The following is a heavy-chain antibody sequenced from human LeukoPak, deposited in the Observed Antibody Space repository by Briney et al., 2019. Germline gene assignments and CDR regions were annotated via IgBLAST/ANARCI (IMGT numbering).Heavy chain of an antibody. CDR3: ARDLYSSSWYDY. J-gene: IGHJ4*02. Sequence: SETLSLTCTVSGGSISSYYWSWIRQPPGEGLEWIGYIYYSGSTKYNPSLKSRVTISVDTTKNQFSLKLSSVTAADTAVYYCARDLYSSSWYDYWGQGTLVTVSS. V-gene: IGHV4-59*01. CDR1: GGSISSYY. CDR2: IYYSGST. D-gene: IGHD6-13*01.